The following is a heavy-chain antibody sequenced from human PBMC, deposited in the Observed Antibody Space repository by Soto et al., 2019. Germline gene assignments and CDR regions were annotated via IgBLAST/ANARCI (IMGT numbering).Heavy chain of an antibody. Sequence: GGSLRLSCVASGFNFNNYNLHWVRQAPSNSLESVAIISFDGTTDYYADSVKGRFTVSRDNFKNILSLQMDSLRPEDTAVYYCARDNRDCSAFNCYNPGRVFGLDVWGQGTTVTVSS. D-gene: IGHD2-15*01. V-gene: IGHV3-30-3*01. CDR3: ARDNRDCSAFNCYNPGRVFGLDV. J-gene: IGHJ6*02. CDR2: ISFDGTTD. CDR1: GFNFNNYN.